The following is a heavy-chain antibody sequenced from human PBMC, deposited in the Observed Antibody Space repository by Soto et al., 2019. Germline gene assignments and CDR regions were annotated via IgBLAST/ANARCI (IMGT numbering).Heavy chain of an antibody. V-gene: IGHV1-69*09. Sequence: QEQVVQSGPAIKEPGSSVKVSCRASGIMSSGYGFSWVRQAPGQGLEWVGRINPTLDSTQYAQNLQGRVSITVDKSTDTAYLEVTSLRLDDTAIYFCATMKRARLDSWGRGTVVTVSS. D-gene: IGHD6-25*01. CDR1: GIMSSGYG. CDR3: ATMKRARLDS. CDR2: INPTLDST. J-gene: IGHJ4*02.